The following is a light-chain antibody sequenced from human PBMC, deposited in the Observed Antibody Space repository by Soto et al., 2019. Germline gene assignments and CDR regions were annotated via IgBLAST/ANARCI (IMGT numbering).Light chain of an antibody. CDR3: QQRSNWLFT. CDR2: DAS. Sequence: EIVLTPSPATLSLSPGERATLSCRASQSVSSYLAWYQQKPGQAPRRLIYDASNRATGIPARFSGSGSGTDFTLTISILEPADFAVYYCQQRSNWLFTFGPGTKVAIK. J-gene: IGKJ3*01. CDR1: QSVSSY. V-gene: IGKV3-11*01.